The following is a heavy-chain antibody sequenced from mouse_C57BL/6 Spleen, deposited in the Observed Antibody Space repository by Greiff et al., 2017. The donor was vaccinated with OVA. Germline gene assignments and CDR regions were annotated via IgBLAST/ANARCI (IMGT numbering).Heavy chain of an antibody. CDR2: ISSGSSTI. V-gene: IGHV5-17*01. J-gene: IGHJ4*01. CDR3: ARWSNTGHYYAMDY. D-gene: IGHD2-5*01. CDR1: GFTFSDYG. Sequence: EVKLEESGGGLVKPGGSLKLSCAASGFTFSDYGMHWVRQAPEKGLEWVAYISSGSSTIYYADTVKGRFTISRDNAKNTLFLQMTSLRSEDTAMYYCARWSNTGHYYAMDYWGQGTSVTVSS.